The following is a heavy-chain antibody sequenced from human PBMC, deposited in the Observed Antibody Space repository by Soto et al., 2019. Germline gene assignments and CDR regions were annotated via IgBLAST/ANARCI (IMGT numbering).Heavy chain of an antibody. Sequence: TSVKVSCEACGDSFTSYDINWVRQATGQGLEWMGWMNPNSGNTGYAQKFQGRVTMTRNTSISTAYMELSSLRSEDTAVYYCARGGLTGDAFDIWGQGTMVTVS. CDR1: GDSFTSYD. V-gene: IGHV1-8*01. D-gene: IGHD3-9*01. CDR2: MNPNSGNT. CDR3: ARGGLTGDAFDI. J-gene: IGHJ3*02.